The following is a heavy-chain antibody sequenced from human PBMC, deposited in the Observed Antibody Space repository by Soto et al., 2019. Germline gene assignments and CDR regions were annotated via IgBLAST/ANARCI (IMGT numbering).Heavy chain of an antibody. CDR1: GGSISTYY. J-gene: IGHJ4*02. D-gene: IGHD2-8*01. V-gene: IGHV4-59*08. CDR2: IYYSGGA. Sequence: QVQLQESGPGLVKPSETLSLTCTVSGGSISTYYWSWIRQPPGKGLEWIGYIYYSGGASYNPSLKRRVTISLDTSKNQFSLRLSSVTAADTAVYYCARGGHCTNGVCSALDYWGQGTLVTVSS. CDR3: ARGGHCTNGVCSALDY.